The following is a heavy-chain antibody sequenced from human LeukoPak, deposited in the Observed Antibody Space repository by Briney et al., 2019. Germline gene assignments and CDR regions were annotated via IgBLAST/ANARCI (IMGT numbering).Heavy chain of an antibody. CDR2: ISSSGSTI. J-gene: IGHJ4*02. Sequence: GGSLRLSCAASGFTFSDYYMSWIRQAPGKGLEWVSYISSSGSTIYYADSVKDRFTISRDNAKNSLYLQMNSLRAEDTAVYYCALHQLWYPFDYWGQGTLVTVSS. CDR3: ALHQLWYPFDY. D-gene: IGHD5-18*01. CDR1: GFTFSDYY. V-gene: IGHV3-11*01.